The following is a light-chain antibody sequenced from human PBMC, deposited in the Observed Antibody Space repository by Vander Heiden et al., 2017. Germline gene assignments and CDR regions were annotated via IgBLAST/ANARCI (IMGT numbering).Light chain of an antibody. J-gene: IGLJ3*02. CDR2: DVS. Sequence: QSALTQPASVSRSPGPSIPISCTGTSSDVGGYNYVSWYQQHPGKAPKLMIYDVSNRPSGVSNRFSGSKSGNTASLTISGLQAEDEADYYCSSYTSSSTWVFGGGTKLSVL. CDR3: SSYTSSSTWV. V-gene: IGLV2-14*01. CDR1: SSDVGGYNY.